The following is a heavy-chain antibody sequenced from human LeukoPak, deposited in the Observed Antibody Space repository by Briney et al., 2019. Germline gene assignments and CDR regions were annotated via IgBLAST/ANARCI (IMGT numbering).Heavy chain of an antibody. V-gene: IGHV3-7*01. Sequence: GGSLRLSCAVSGGTFSAYWMAWVRQSPGKGLEWVAEINEDGSVKYYVDSMKGRFTISRDNAKNSLYLQMNSLGAEDTAVYYCARVPRDSDCYWGQGTLVTVSS. D-gene: IGHD2-21*02. CDR1: GGTFSAYW. J-gene: IGHJ4*02. CDR3: ARVPRDSDCY. CDR2: INEDGSVK.